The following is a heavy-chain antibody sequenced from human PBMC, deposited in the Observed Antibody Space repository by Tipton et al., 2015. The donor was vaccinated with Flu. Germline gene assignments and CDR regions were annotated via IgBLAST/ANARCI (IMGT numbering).Heavy chain of an antibody. CDR1: GLTLSTFA. V-gene: IGHV3-7*01. D-gene: IGHD6-13*01. CDR2: INQDGSEK. CDR3: VRAIAAAGSR. J-gene: IGHJ4*02. Sequence: SLRLSCATSGLTLSTFAMSWVRQAPGKGLEWVANINQDGSEKYSVDSVRGRFTITRDNAKNSLYPQMNSLRVEDTAVYYCVRAIAAAGSRWGQGTLVTVSS.